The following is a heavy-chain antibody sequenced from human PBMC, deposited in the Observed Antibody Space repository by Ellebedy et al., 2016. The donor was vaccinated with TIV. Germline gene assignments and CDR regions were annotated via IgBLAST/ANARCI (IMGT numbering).Heavy chain of an antibody. D-gene: IGHD2-2*01. CDR1: GFTFITYT. V-gene: IGHV3-21*01. CDR3: ARTGGVPAAMGNWFDR. CDR2: ISGGSGYK. J-gene: IGHJ5*02. Sequence: PGGSLRLSCAASGFTFITYTMNWLRQAPGKGLEWVSSISGGSGYKYYADSVKGRFTISRDNAKNSRYLQMNSLTAEDTAVYYCARTGGVPAAMGNWFDRWGQGTLVTVSS.